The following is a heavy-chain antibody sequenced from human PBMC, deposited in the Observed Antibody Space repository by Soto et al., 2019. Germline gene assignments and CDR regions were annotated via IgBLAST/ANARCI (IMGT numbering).Heavy chain of an antibody. V-gene: IGHV4-61*01. J-gene: IGHJ5*02. CDR3: ARGFNMGQLPSHFDH. Sequence: SETLSLTCTFSGGSVSNDNFYWSWIRQPPGRGLEWIGYVHSSGITNYNPSLKRRVTISVDTSRNQFSLRLSSVTAADTAVYYCARGFNMGQLPSHFDHWGQGTLVSVSS. CDR2: VHSSGIT. D-gene: IGHD3-16*01. CDR1: GGSVSNDNFY.